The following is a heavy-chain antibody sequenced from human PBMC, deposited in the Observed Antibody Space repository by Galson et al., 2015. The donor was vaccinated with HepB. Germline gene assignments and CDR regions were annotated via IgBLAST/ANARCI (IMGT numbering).Heavy chain of an antibody. CDR2: IYPGDSDT. V-gene: IGHV5-51*03. D-gene: IGHD6-6*01. CDR3: ARRGRGTSSSRRRGANYYMDV. CDR1: GYSFTSYW. Sequence: QSGAEVKKPGESLKISCKGSGYSFTSYWIGWVRQMPGKGLEWMGIIYPGDSDTRYSPSFQGQVTISAGKSISTAYLQWSSLKASDTAMYYCARRGRGTSSSRRRGANYYMDVWGKGTTVTVSS. J-gene: IGHJ6*03.